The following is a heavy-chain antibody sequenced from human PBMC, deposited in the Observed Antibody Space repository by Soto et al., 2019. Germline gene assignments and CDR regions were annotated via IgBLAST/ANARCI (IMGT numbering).Heavy chain of an antibody. Sequence: ASVKVSCKTSGYTFSSIGISWVRQAPGQGLEWMGWISPHKGDTYYAQRLQGRVTMTTDTSTNTAYMELRSLRSDDTAVYFCARDLDGSGSYFTNYWGPGTLVTVSS. CDR1: GYTFSSIG. CDR2: ISPHKGDT. V-gene: IGHV1-18*01. J-gene: IGHJ4*02. D-gene: IGHD3-10*01. CDR3: ARDLDGSGSYFTNY.